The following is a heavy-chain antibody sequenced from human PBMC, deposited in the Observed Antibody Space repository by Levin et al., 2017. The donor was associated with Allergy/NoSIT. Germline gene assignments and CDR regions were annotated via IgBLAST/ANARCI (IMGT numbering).Heavy chain of an antibody. V-gene: IGHV4-39*01. CDR3: ARLDTVTTSRY. D-gene: IGHD4-17*01. CDR1: GGSISSSSYY. CDR2: IYYSGST. J-gene: IGHJ4*02. Sequence: SETLSLTCTVSGGSISSSSYYWGWIRQPPGTGLEWIGSIYYSGSTYYNPSLKSRVTISVDTSKNQFSLKLSSVTAADTAVYYCARLDTVTTSRYWGQGTLVTVSS.